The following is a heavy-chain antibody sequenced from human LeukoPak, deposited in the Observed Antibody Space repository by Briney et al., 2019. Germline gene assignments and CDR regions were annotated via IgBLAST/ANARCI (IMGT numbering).Heavy chain of an antibody. J-gene: IGHJ5*02. CDR1: GYSFISYG. D-gene: IGHD3-10*01. V-gene: IGHV1-18*01. Sequence: PRASVKVSCKASGYSFISYGITWVRQAPGQGLEWMGWISGYNGNTNYVQKLQGRVTMTTDTSTNTAYMELRSLISDDTAVYYCARVGVVRGVIRADWFDPWGQGTLVTVSS. CDR3: ARVGVVRGVIRADWFDP. CDR2: ISGYNGNT.